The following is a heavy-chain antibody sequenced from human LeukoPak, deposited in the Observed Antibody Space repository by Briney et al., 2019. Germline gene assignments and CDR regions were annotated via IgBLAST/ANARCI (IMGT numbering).Heavy chain of an antibody. D-gene: IGHD3-9*01. J-gene: IGHJ5*02. CDR2: IHISGTT. CDR1: GDSISSYY. CDR3: AKGYFDICGYFHPFDP. V-gene: IGHV4-4*08. Sequence: SETLSLTCTVSGDSISSYYWSWMRQTPVKGLEWIGCIHISGTTISNPSLKSRVTISVDTSQNQFSLKLSSVTAPDTAVYYSAKGYFDICGYFHPFDPWGPGTLVTVSS.